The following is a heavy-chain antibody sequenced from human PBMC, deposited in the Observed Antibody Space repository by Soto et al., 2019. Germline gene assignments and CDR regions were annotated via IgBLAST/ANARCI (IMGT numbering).Heavy chain of an antibody. CDR3: ARPNSYGLTTFYYYYGMDV. J-gene: IGHJ6*02. CDR2: IIPIFGTA. CDR1: GGTFSSYA. D-gene: IGHD5-18*01. Sequence: QVQLVQSGAEVKKPGSSVKVSCKASGGTFSSYAISWVRQAPGQGLEWMGGIIPIFGTANYAQKFQGRVPITADESTSTAYMELSSLRSEDTAVYYCARPNSYGLTTFYYYYGMDVWGQGTTVTVSS. V-gene: IGHV1-69*12.